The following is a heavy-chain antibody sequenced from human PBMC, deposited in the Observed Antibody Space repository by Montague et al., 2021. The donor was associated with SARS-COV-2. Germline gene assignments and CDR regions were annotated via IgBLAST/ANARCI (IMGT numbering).Heavy chain of an antibody. CDR1: GFTFSSYW. D-gene: IGHD6-13*01. Sequence: SLRLSCAASGFTFSSYWMSWVRQAPGKGLEWVANIKQDGSEKYYVDSVKGRFTISRDNAKNSLYLQMNSQRAEDTAVYYCARVGSSSWYFDYWGQGTLVTVSS. CDR2: IKQDGSEK. J-gene: IGHJ4*02. V-gene: IGHV3-7*01. CDR3: ARVGSSSWYFDY.